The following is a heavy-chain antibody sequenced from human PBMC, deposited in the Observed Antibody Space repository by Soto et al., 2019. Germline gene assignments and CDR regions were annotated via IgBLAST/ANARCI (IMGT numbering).Heavy chain of an antibody. CDR1: GFTVSSNY. D-gene: IGHD6-13*01. V-gene: IGHV3-66*01. CDR3: ARDRAAAGHYYGMDV. CDR2: IYSGGST. Sequence: EVQLVESGGGLVQPGGSLRLSCAASGFTVSSNYMSWVRQAPGKGLEWVSVIYSGGSTYYADSVKGRFTISRDNSKNTLYPQMNSLRAEDTAVYYCARDRAAAGHYYGMDVWGQGNTVTVSS. J-gene: IGHJ6*02.